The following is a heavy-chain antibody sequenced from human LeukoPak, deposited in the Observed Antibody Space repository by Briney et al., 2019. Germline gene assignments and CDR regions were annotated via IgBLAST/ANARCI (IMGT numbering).Heavy chain of an antibody. J-gene: IGHJ4*02. CDR3: ARVNRALDS. Sequence: ASVKVSCKASGYTFTGYYMHWVRQAPGQGLEWMGLINPTGGSTGYAQKFQGRVTMTRDMSTSTDYMELSSLRSEDTAIYYCARVNRALDSWGQGTLVTVSS. V-gene: IGHV1-46*01. CDR2: INPTGGST. CDR1: GYTFTGYY.